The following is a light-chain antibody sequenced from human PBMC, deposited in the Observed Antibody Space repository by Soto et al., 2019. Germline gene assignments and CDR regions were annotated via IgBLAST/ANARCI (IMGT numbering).Light chain of an antibody. CDR2: EVS. V-gene: IGLV2-23*02. J-gene: IGLJ1*01. Sequence: QSALTQPASVSGSPGQSITISCTGTRSEVGSYNLVSWYQQHPGKAPKLMIYEVSKRPSGVSNRFSGSKSGNTASLTISGLQAEDEADYYCCSYAGSSTLYVFGTGTKVTVL. CDR3: CSYAGSSTLYV. CDR1: RSEVGSYNL.